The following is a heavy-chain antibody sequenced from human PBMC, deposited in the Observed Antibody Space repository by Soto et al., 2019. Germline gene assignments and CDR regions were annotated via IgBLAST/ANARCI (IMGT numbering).Heavy chain of an antibody. CDR3: ARANWFFDY. D-gene: IGHD7-27*01. CDR2: IYYSGST. V-gene: IGHV4-59*11. CDR1: GGSINNHN. J-gene: IGHJ4*02. Sequence: QVQLQESGPGLVKPSETLSLTCTVSGGSINNHNWSWIRQPPGQGLEWIGSIYYSGSTNYNPSLKSRVTMSVDTSKNQFSLKLSSLTAADTAIYYCARANWFFDYWGQGTLVTVSS.